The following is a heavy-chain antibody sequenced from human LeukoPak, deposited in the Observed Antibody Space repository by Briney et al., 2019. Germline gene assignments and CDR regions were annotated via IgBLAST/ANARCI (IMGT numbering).Heavy chain of an antibody. D-gene: IGHD6-19*01. CDR1: GYTFTSYY. CDR2: VNPNSGGT. V-gene: IGHV1-2*02. J-gene: IGHJ4*02. CDR3: ARGSSGWSTDY. Sequence: ASVQVSSKASGYTFTSYYMHWVRQAPGQGLEWMGWVNPNSGGTNYAQKFQGRVTMTRDTSISTAYMELRRLRSDDTAVYYCARGSSGWSTDYWGQGTLVTVSS.